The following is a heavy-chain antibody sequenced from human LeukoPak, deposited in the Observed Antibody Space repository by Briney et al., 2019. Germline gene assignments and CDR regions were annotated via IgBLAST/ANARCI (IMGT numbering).Heavy chain of an antibody. V-gene: IGHV4-59*01. J-gene: IGHJ4*02. CDR1: SGSISIYS. Sequence: PSETLSLTCTVSSGSISIYSWSWIRQPPGKGLEWIGYIYSTGNTNYNPSLKSRVTISVDTSKNQFSLKVSSVTAADTAVYYCARVTGYMIEDYFDYWGQGTLVTVSS. CDR2: IYSTGNT. CDR3: ARVTGYMIEDYFDY. D-gene: IGHD3-22*01.